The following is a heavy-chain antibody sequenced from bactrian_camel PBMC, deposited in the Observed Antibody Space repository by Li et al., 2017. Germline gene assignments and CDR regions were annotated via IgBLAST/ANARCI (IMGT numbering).Heavy chain of an antibody. D-gene: IGHD1*01. J-gene: IGHJ4*01. Sequence: VQLVESGGGSVQTGGSLRLSCAAPGFTFSTYSMTWVRQAPGKGLEWVSTINSGGHSTTYYADSVKGRFTISRDNGKNTLTLQLNALKTENTGMYHCVIPPSGQWIYSFPYWGQGTQVTVS. CDR3: VIPPSGQWIYSFPY. CDR1: GFTFSTYS. V-gene: IGHV3S31*01. CDR2: INSGGHSTT.